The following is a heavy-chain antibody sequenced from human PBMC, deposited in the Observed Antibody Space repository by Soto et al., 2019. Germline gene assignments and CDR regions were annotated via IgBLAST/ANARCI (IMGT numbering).Heavy chain of an antibody. CDR2: IIPIFGTA. CDR1: GGTFSSYA. D-gene: IGHD3-10*01. V-gene: IGHV1-69*01. CDR3: ARDHYYGSGPGRVWFDP. J-gene: IGHJ5*02. Sequence: QVQLVQSGAEVKKPGSSVKVSCKASGGTFSSYAISWVRQAPGQGLEWMGGIIPIFGTANYAQKFQGRVTITADESTSTAYTELSSLRSEDTAVYYCARDHYYGSGPGRVWFDPWGQGTLVTVSS.